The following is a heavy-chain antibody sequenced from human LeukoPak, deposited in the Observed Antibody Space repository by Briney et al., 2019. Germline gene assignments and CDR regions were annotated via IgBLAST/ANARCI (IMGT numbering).Heavy chain of an antibody. Sequence: LTGGSLRLSCAASGFTFNNYWMHWVRQAPGKGLLCVSRINTDGSTTSYADSVKGRFTISRDNAKNTLYLQMNSLRAEDTAVYYCARATSGWYYFDYWGQGTLVTVSS. V-gene: IGHV3-74*01. D-gene: IGHD6-19*01. CDR3: ARATSGWYYFDY. J-gene: IGHJ4*02. CDR2: INTDGSTT. CDR1: GFTFNNYW.